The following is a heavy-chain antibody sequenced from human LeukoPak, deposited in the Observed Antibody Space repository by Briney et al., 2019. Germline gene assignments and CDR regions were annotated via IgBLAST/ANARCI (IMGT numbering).Heavy chain of an antibody. CDR2: ISYDGSNK. CDR1: GFTFSSYG. Sequence: PGRSLRLSCAASGFTFSSYGMHWVRQAPGKGLEWVAVISYDGSNKYYADSVKGRFTISRDNSKNTLYLQTNSLRAEDTAVYYCAKVRYYYDSSGTYYFDYWGQGTLVTVYS. D-gene: IGHD3-22*01. V-gene: IGHV3-30*18. CDR3: AKVRYYYDSSGTYYFDY. J-gene: IGHJ4*02.